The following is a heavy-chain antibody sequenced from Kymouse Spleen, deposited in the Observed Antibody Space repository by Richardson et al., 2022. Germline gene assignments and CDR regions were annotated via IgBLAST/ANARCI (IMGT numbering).Heavy chain of an antibody. V-gene: IGHV3-73*02. CDR2: IRSKANSYAT. CDR3: TRRSLTIFGVAPTTTTTVWTS. J-gene: IGHJ6*02. Sequence: EVQLVESGGGLVQPGGSLKLSCAASGFTFSGSAMHWVRQASGKGLEWVGRIRSKANSYATAYAASVKGRFTISRDDSKNTAYLQMNSLKTEDTAVYYCTRRSLTIFGVAPTTTTTVWTSGAKGPRSPSPQ. D-gene: IGHD3-3*01. CDR1: GFTFSGSA.